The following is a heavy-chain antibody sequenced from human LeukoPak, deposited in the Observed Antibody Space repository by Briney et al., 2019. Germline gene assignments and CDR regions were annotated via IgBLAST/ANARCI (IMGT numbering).Heavy chain of an antibody. CDR1: GFTFSSCW. D-gene: IGHD6-19*01. V-gene: IGHV3-7*01. CDR3: ASQYSSGWHYYGMDV. Sequence: GGSLRLSCAASGFTFSSCWMSWVRQAPGKGLEWVANIKQDGSEKYYVDSVKGRFTISRDNAKNSLYLQMNSLRAEDTAVYYCASQYSSGWHYYGMDVWGQGTTVTVSS. CDR2: IKQDGSEK. J-gene: IGHJ6*02.